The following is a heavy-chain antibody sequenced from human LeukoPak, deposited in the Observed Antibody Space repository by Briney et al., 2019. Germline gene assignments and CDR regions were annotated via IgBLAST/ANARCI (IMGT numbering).Heavy chain of an antibody. J-gene: IGHJ4*02. V-gene: IGHV3-21*01. Sequence: PGGSLRLSCAASGFTFSSYSMNWVRQAPGKGLEWVSSISSSSSYIYYADSVKGRFTISRDNAKNSLYLQMNSLRAEDTAVYYCARGPSGWFDPGDYWGQGTLVTVSS. CDR2: ISSSSSYI. CDR1: GFTFSSYS. CDR3: ARGPSGWFDPGDY. D-gene: IGHD6-19*01.